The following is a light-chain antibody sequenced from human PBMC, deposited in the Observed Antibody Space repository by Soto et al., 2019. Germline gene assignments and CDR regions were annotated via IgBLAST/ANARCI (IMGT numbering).Light chain of an antibody. V-gene: IGKV3-15*01. CDR3: QFYGSSMIT. CDR2: GAS. CDR1: QSVSSN. J-gene: IGKJ5*01. Sequence: EILMTQSPATLSVSPGERATLSCRASQSVSSNLDWYQQKPGQAPRLLIYGASTRATGIPARLSGSGYGTDFTLTISRLEPEDSEVYYCQFYGSSMITFGHGTRLEIK.